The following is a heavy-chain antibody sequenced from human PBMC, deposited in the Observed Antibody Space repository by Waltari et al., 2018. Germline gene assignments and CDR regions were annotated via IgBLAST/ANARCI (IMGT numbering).Heavy chain of an antibody. Sequence: QVQLQQWGAGLLKPSETLSLTCAVYGGSFSNYYWTWIRQPPGKGLEWIGEINHSGSTNYNPSLKSRVTISLDTSKNQFSLNLNSVTAADTAVYYCTRGQRLQNWFDPWGQGNLVTVSS. J-gene: IGHJ5*02. V-gene: IGHV4-34*01. D-gene: IGHD4-4*01. CDR1: GGSFSNYY. CDR3: TRGQRLQNWFDP. CDR2: INHSGST.